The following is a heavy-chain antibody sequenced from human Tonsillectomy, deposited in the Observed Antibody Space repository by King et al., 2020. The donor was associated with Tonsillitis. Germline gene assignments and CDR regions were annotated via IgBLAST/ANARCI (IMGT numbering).Heavy chain of an antibody. CDR2: IYYSGST. V-gene: IGHV4-39*01. D-gene: IGHD6-19*01. J-gene: IGHJ6*03. CDR3: ARHRRDSSGWLDYYYYYMDV. Sequence: QLQESGPGLVKPSETLSLTCTVSGGSISSSSYYWGWIRQPPGKGLEWIGSIYYSGSTYYNPSLKSRVTISVDTSKNQFSLKLSSVTAADTAVYYCARHRRDSSGWLDYYYYYMDVWGNGTTVTVSS. CDR1: GGSISSSSYY.